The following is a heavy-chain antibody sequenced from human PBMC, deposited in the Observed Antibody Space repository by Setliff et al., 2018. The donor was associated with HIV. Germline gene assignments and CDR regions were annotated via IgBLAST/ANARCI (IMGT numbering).Heavy chain of an antibody. Sequence: SETLSLTCTVSGYSISSGYYWGWIRQPPGKGLEWIGNIYHSGSTYYNPSLKSRVTISVDTSKNQFSLKLTSVTAADTAVYYCARFSTSSGGTFDYWGLGTLVTVSS. J-gene: IGHJ4*02. V-gene: IGHV4-38-2*02. CDR3: ARFSTSSGGTFDY. CDR2: IYHSGST. CDR1: GYSISSGYY. D-gene: IGHD6-6*01.